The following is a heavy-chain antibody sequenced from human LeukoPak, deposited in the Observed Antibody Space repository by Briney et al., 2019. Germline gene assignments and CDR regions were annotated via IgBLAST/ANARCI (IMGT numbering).Heavy chain of an antibody. CDR3: AKGHYYGSGDLDY. J-gene: IGHJ4*02. D-gene: IGHD3-10*01. CDR2: IRYDGSNK. V-gene: IGHV3-30*02. CDR1: GFTFSNYG. Sequence: GGSLRLSCAASGFTFSNYGIHWVRQAPGKGLEWVAFIRYDGSNKYYADSVKGRFTISRDNSKNTLYLQMNSLRAEDTAVYYCAKGHYYGSGDLDYWGQGTLVTVSS.